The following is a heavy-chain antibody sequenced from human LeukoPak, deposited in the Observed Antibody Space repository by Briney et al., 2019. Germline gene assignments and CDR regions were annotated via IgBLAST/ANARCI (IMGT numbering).Heavy chain of an antibody. V-gene: IGHV4-59*08. CDR1: GGSISSYY. J-gene: IGHJ4*02. CDR3: ARLAKYSYAPYYFDY. CDR2: IYYSGST. D-gene: IGHD5-18*01. Sequence: PSETLFLTCTVSGGSISSYYWSWIRQPPGKGLEWIGYIYYSGSTNYNPSLKSRVTISVDTSKNQFSLKLSSVTAADTAVYYCARLAKYSYAPYYFDYWGQGTLVTVSS.